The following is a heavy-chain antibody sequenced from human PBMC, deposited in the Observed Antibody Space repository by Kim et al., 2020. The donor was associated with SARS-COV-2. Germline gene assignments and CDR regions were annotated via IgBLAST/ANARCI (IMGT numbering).Heavy chain of an antibody. D-gene: IGHD3-10*01. J-gene: IGHJ6*02. Sequence: NPTRKRRVTISVETSKNQFSLKLSSGTAADAAVYYCARNRNGWLGGMDVWGQGTTVTVSS. CDR3: ARNRNGWLGGMDV. V-gene: IGHV4-39*07.